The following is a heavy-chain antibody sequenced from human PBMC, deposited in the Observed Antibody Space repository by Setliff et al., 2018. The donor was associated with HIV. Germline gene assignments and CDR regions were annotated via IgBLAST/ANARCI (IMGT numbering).Heavy chain of an antibody. CDR2: INAGNGNT. D-gene: IGHD3-3*01. CDR1: GYTFTSYA. CDR3: TRGPWGYDFWNGPSPMEV. V-gene: IGHV1-3*01. Sequence: ASVKVSCKASGYTFTSYAMHWVRQAPGQRLEWMGWINAGNGNTKYSQKFQGRVTITRDTSASTAYMELSSLKYEDTAVYYCTRGPWGYDFWNGPSPMEVWGQGTSVTVSS. J-gene: IGHJ6*02.